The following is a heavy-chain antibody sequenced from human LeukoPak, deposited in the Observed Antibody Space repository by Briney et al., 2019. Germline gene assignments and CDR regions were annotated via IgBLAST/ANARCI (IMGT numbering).Heavy chain of an antibody. CDR2: INQDGSEK. Sequence: GGSLRLSCAASGFTFSSYWLSWVRQPPGKGLEWVANINQDGSEKYNVDSVKGRFTISRDNAKNSLYLKMNSLRAEDTAVYSSARGVFASYCSSTSCATATLDYWGQGTLVTVSS. V-gene: IGHV3-7*01. D-gene: IGHD2-2*01. CDR3: ARGVFASYCSSTSCATATLDY. CDR1: GFTFSSYW. J-gene: IGHJ4*02.